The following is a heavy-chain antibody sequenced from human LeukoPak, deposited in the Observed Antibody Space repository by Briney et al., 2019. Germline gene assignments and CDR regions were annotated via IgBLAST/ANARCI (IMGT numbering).Heavy chain of an antibody. CDR3: AKDLKKWELSFDS. CDR1: GLTSRNYG. CDR2: ITVDGSDK. V-gene: IGHV3-30*18. D-gene: IGHD1-26*01. J-gene: IGHJ4*02. Sequence: PGKSLRLSCAASGLTSRNYGMDWVRQGPRKGLEWVAVITVDGSDKYYAESVKGRFTISRDNSKNTVYLQMNNLRLEDTALYYCAKDLKKWELSFDSWGQGTLVTVSS.